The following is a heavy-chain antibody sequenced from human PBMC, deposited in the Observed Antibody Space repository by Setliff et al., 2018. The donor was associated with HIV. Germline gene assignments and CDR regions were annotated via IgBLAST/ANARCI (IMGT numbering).Heavy chain of an antibody. J-gene: IGHJ6*03. CDR1: GGSFSSDSYY. CDR2: IYYSGST. D-gene: IGHD5-12*01. Sequence: SETLSLTCSVSGGSFSSDSYYWGWIRQFPGKGLEWIGSIYYSGSTYYHPSLKSRVTISVDTSKNQFSLKLSSVTAADTAVYYCARQGGYSGYGFYYYYYYVDVWGKGTTVTVSS. V-gene: IGHV4-39*01. CDR3: ARQGGYSGYGFYYYYYYVDV.